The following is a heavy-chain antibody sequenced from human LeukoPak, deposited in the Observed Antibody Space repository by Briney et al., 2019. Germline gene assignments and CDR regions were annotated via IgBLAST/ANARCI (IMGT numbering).Heavy chain of an antibody. D-gene: IGHD5-24*01. CDR1: GGTFSSYA. CDR2: IIPIFGTA. CDR3: ARGGEMATISIFDY. V-gene: IGHV1-69*06. Sequence: GASVKVSCKASGGTFSSYAISWVRQAPGQGLEWMGGIIPIFGTANYAQKFQGRVTNTADKSTSTAYMELSSLRSEDTAVYYCARGGEMATISIFDYWGQGTLVTASS. J-gene: IGHJ4*02.